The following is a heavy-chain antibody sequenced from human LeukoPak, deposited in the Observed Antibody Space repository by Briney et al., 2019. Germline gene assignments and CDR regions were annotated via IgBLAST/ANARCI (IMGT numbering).Heavy chain of an antibody. CDR2: ISSSSSYI. CDR3: AREGYSSGYYFDY. D-gene: IGHD3-22*01. J-gene: IGHJ4*02. Sequence: GGPLRLSCAASGFTFSSYSMNWVRQAPGKGLEWVSSISSSSSYIYYADSVKGRFTISRDNAKNSLYLQMNSLRAEDTAVYYCAREGYSSGYYFDYWGQGTLVTVSS. CDR1: GFTFSSYS. V-gene: IGHV3-21*01.